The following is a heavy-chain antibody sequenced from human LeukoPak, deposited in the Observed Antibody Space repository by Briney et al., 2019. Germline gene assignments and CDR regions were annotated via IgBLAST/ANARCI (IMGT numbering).Heavy chain of an antibody. J-gene: IGHJ3*02. V-gene: IGHV6-1*01. Sequence: SQTLSLTCAISGDSVSSKTAAWNWIRQSPSRGLEWLGRTYYRTSWSNEYSGFLRGRVTINPDTSKNQFSLQLNSVTPEDTAVYYCLRDSGLGNDAFDIWGHGTMVTVSS. D-gene: IGHD3-10*01. CDR2: TYYRTSWSN. CDR1: GDSVSSKTAA. CDR3: LRDSGLGNDAFDI.